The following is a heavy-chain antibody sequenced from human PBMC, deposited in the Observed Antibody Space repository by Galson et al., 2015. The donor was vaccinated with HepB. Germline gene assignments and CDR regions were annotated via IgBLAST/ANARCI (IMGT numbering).Heavy chain of an antibody. V-gene: IGHV3-21*01. CDR1: GFTFSSYS. J-gene: IGHJ4*02. CDR3: ARLTMTLPFGYFDY. Sequence: SLRLSCAASGFTFSSYSMNWVRQAPGKGLEWVSSISSSSSCIYYADSVKGRFTISRDNAKNSLYLQMNSLRAEDTAVYYCARLTMTLPFGYFDYWGQGTLVTVSS. CDR2: ISSSSSCI. D-gene: IGHD4/OR15-4a*01.